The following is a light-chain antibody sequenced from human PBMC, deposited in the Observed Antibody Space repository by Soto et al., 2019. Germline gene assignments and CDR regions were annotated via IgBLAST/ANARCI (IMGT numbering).Light chain of an antibody. CDR3: QQYNNWPPLT. Sequence: TLSVSQGERATLSCRASQSVSSNLAWYQQKPGQAPRLLIYGASTRATGIPARFSGSGSGTDFTLTISSLQSEDFAVYYCQQYNNWPPLTFGGGTKVDIK. CDR1: QSVSSN. CDR2: GAS. V-gene: IGKV3-15*01. J-gene: IGKJ4*01.